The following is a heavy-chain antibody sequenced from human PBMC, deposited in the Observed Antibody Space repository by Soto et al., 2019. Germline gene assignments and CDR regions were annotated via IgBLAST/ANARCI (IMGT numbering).Heavy chain of an antibody. Sequence: GGSLRLSCAASGFTFSSYGMHWVRQAPGKGLEWVAVISYDGSNKYYADSVKGRFTISRDNSKNTLYLQMNSLRAEDTAVYYCAKMPPARRGYSSGSDAFDIWGQGTMVTVSS. CDR3: AKMPPARRGYSSGSDAFDI. V-gene: IGHV3-30*18. J-gene: IGHJ3*02. CDR1: GFTFSSYG. D-gene: IGHD6-19*01. CDR2: ISYDGSNK.